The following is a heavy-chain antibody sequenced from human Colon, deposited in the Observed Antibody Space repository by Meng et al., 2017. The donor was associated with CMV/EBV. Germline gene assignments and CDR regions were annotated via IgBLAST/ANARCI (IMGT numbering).Heavy chain of an antibody. CDR3: ARGEKYSYGMDV. CDR2: ISSSGSTI. CDR1: GFTFKVYT. V-gene: IGHV3-48*04. Sequence: GGSLRLSCEASGFTFKVYTMNWVRQAPGKGLEWVSYISSSGSTIYYADSVKGRFTISRDNAKNSLYLQMNSLRAEDTAVYYCARGEKYSYGMDVWGQGTTVTVSS. D-gene: IGHD5-18*01. J-gene: IGHJ6*02.